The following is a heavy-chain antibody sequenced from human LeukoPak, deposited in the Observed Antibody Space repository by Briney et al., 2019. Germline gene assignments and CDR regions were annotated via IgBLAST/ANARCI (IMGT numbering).Heavy chain of an antibody. J-gene: IGHJ4*02. CDR1: GYTFTSYY. D-gene: IGHD5-18*01. Sequence: ASVKVPCKASGYTFTSYYMHWVRQAPGQGFEWMGIINPSGGSTSYAQKFQGRVTMTRDTSTSTVYMELSSLRSEDTAVYYCARARGAAMVIDYWGQGTLVTVSS. V-gene: IGHV1-46*01. CDR3: ARARGAAMVIDY. CDR2: INPSGGST.